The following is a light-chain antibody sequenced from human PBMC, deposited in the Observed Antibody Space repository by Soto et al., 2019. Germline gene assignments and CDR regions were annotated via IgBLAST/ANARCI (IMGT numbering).Light chain of an antibody. CDR2: KAS. J-gene: IGKJ1*01. CDR3: QHYNTYPG. V-gene: IGKV1-5*03. CDR1: QSISSW. Sequence: DIQMTQSPSTLSASVGDRVTITCRASQSISSWLAWYQQKPGKAPELVIYKASSLESGVPSSFSGSGSGTEFPLTISRLQHDYFVNYYRQHYNTYPGFGQGTKLEIK.